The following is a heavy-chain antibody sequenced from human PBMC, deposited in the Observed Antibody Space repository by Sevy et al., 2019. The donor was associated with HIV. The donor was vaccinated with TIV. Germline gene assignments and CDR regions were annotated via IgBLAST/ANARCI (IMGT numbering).Heavy chain of an antibody. J-gene: IGHJ3*02. CDR1: GYSFTSYW. V-gene: IGHV5-51*01. CDR2: IYPGDSDT. D-gene: IGHD6-13*01. CDR3: ATSGHSGYDGAIAAAGNDAFDI. Sequence: GESLKISCKGSGYSFTSYWIGWVRQMPGKGLEWKGIIYPGDSDTRYSPSFQGQVTISAVKSISTAYLQWSSLKASDTAMNYCATSGHSGYDGAIAAAGNDAFDIWGQGTMVTVSS.